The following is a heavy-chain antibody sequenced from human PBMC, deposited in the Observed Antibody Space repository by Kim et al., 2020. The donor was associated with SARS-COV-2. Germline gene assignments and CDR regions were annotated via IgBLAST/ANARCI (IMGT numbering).Heavy chain of an antibody. D-gene: IGHD1-1*01. V-gene: IGHV4-34*01. CDR2: INHSGST. Sequence: SETLSLTCAVYGGSFSGYYWSWIRQPPGKGLEWIGEINHSGSTNYNPSLKSRVTISVDTSKNQFSLKLSSVTAADTAVYYCARDPGTTFSFSWFDPWGQG. CDR1: GGSFSGYY. CDR3: ARDPGTTFSFSWFDP. J-gene: IGHJ5*02.